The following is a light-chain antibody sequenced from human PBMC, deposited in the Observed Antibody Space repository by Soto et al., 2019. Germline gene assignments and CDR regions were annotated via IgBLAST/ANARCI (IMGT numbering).Light chain of an antibody. V-gene: IGKV3-20*01. CDR3: QQYAGSPRT. CDR1: QTITTSQ. Sequence: EIVLTQSPGTLSLSPGERATLFCRASQTITTSQLAWYQQKPGQAPRVLIFGASNRATGIPDRFSGSGSGTDFTLTISRLAPEDFAMYYCQQYAGSPRTFGQVTTVEIK. J-gene: IGKJ1*01. CDR2: GAS.